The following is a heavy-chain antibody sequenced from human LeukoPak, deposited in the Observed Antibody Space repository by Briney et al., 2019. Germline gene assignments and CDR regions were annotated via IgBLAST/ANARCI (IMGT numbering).Heavy chain of an antibody. CDR2: ISSSGSTI. CDR3: ARHPHIDFGDYYYYMDV. Sequence: GGSLRLSCAASGFTFSNYEMNWVRQAPGKGLEWVSYISSSGSTIYYADSVKGRFTISRDNAKKSLYLQMNSLRAEDTAVYYCARHPHIDFGDYYYYMDVWGKGTTVTISS. J-gene: IGHJ6*03. D-gene: IGHD4-17*01. V-gene: IGHV3-48*03. CDR1: GFTFSNYE.